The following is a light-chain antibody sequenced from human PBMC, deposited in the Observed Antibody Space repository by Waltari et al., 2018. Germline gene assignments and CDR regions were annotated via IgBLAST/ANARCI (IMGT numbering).Light chain of an antibody. CDR1: SSDVGGYNY. V-gene: IGLV2-23*02. Sequence: QSALTQPASVSGSLGQSITLSCTGTSSDVGGYNYVSWYQQHPGTAPKLLIYDVYRRPSVVSNRVSGSKSGNTASLTISRLQAEDEADYYCCSYADSSFRVFGGGTKLTVL. J-gene: IGLJ3*02. CDR2: DVY. CDR3: CSYADSSFRV.